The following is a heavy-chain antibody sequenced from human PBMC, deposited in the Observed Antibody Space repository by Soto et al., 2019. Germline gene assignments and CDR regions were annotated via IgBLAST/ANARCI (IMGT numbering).Heavy chain of an antibody. CDR3: ATAAGNFDY. CDR1: GFTFSSYA. J-gene: IGHJ4*01. V-gene: IGHV3-23*01. Sequence: GGSLRLSCAASGFTFSSYAMSWVRQAPGKGLEWVSAISSSGGSTYYADSVKGRFTISRDNSKSSVFLQMNSPTAEDTAVYYCATAAGNFDYWGQGTLVTVSS. CDR2: ISSSGGST. D-gene: IGHD6-13*01.